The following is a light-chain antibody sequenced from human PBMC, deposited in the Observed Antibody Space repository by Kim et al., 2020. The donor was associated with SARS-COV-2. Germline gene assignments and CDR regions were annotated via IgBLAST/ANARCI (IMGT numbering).Light chain of an antibody. V-gene: IGKV3-20*01. Sequence: EIVLTQSPGTLSLSRGERATLSCRASQSVSSNYLAWYQQKPGQAPRLLFYGASSRATGIPDRFSGSGSGTDFTLTISRLEPEDFAVYYCQHYGTSPFTFGPGTKVDIK. CDR1: QSVSSNY. CDR2: GAS. J-gene: IGKJ3*01. CDR3: QHYGTSPFT.